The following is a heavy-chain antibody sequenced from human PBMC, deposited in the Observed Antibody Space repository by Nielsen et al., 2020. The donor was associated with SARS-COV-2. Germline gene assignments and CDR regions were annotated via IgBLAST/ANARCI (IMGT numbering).Heavy chain of an antibody. CDR3: AKDGYSSGWYGDY. CDR1: GFTFSSYA. V-gene: IGHV3-23*01. J-gene: IGHJ4*02. D-gene: IGHD6-19*01. CDR2: ISGSGGST. Sequence: GGSLRLSCAASGFTFSSYAMSWVRQALGKGLEWVSAISGSGGSTYYADSVKGRFTISRDNSKNTLYLQMNRLRAEDTAVYYCAKDGYSSGWYGDYWGQGTLVTVSS.